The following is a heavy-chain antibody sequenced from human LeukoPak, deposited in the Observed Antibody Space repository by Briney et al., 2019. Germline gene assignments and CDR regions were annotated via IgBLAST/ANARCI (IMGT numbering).Heavy chain of an antibody. D-gene: IGHD3-3*01. V-gene: IGHV1-18*01. CDR1: GYSFSSYG. CDR3: ASGWSGYFAALDY. CDR2: ISAYNGDS. Sequence: ASVQVSCQGSGYSFSSYGMHWVRQAPGHGLEWMGWISAYNGDSDYAQNLQGRVTMTTDPSTSTAYMELRGLRSDDAAVYYCASGWSGYFAALDYWGQGTLVTV. J-gene: IGHJ4*02.